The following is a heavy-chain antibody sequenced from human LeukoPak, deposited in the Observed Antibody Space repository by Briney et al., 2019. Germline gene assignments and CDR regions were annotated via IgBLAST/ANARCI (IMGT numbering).Heavy chain of an antibody. CDR1: GFTFSSYG. D-gene: IGHD3-9*01. Sequence: GGSLRLSCAASGFTFSSYGMHWVRQAPGKGLEWVAVIAYDGSNKYYADSVKGRFTISRDNSKNTLYLQMNSLRADDTAVYYCAKGLRYSDNWGQRTLVTVSS. J-gene: IGHJ4*02. CDR3: AKGLRYSDN. CDR2: IAYDGSNK. V-gene: IGHV3-30*18.